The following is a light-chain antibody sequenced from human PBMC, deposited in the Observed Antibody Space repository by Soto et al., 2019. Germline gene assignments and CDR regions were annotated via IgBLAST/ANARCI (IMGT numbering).Light chain of an antibody. CDR1: SSDVGGYNY. J-gene: IGLJ1*01. CDR3: SSYTSSSTLV. CDR2: DVR. Sequence: QSVLTQPASVSGSPGQSITISCPGTSSDVGGYNYVSWYQQHPGKAPKLMIYDVRNRPSGVSNRFSGSKSGNTASLTISGLQAEDEADYYCSSYTSSSTLVFGTGTKVTV. V-gene: IGLV2-14*01.